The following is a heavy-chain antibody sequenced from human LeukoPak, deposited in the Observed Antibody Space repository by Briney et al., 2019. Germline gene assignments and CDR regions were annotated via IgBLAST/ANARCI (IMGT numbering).Heavy chain of an antibody. CDR2: INPNSGGT. J-gene: IGHJ4*02. CDR3: ARGSDDYGDYYFDY. V-gene: IGHV1-2*02. D-gene: IGHD4-17*01. Sequence: ASVKVSCKASGYTFTGYYMHWVRQAPGQGLEWMGWINPNSGGTNYAQEFQGRVTMTRDTSISTAYMELSRLRSDDTAVYYCARGSDDYGDYYFDYWGQGTLVTVSS. CDR1: GYTFTGYY.